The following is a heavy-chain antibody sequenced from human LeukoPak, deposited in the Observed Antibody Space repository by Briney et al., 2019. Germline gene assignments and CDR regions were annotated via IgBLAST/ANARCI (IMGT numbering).Heavy chain of an antibody. D-gene: IGHD1-26*01. CDR2: IYYSGST. CDR3: ARSMGAYSDDFDY. J-gene: IGHJ4*02. V-gene: IGHV4-59*01. Sequence: PSETLSLTCTASGGSISSYYWSWIRQPPGKGLEWIGYIYYSGSTNYNPSLKSRVTISVDTSKNQFSLKLSSVTAADTAVYYCARSMGAYSDDFDYWGQGTLVTVSS. CDR1: GGSISSYY.